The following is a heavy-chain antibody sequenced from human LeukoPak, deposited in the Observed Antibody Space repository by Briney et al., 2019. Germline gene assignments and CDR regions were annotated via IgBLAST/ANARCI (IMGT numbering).Heavy chain of an antibody. Sequence: PGRSLRLSCTSPGFTFGDFAMHWVRQAPGKGLEWVSGISWNSESIGYADSVKGRFTVSRDNAQNPLYLQMDSLRPEDTALYYCAKDITGRNFYFDAMDVWGQGTTVTVSS. CDR1: GFTFGDFA. J-gene: IGHJ6*02. CDR2: ISWNSESI. CDR3: AKDITGRNFYFDAMDV. V-gene: IGHV3-9*01.